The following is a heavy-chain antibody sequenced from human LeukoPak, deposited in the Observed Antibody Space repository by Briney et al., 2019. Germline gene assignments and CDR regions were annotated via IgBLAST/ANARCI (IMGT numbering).Heavy chain of an antibody. CDR3: AKGAREYCSGAICYPFDY. CDR1: GFTFINYA. V-gene: IGHV3-23*01. CDR2: VTVSGSDT. J-gene: IGHJ4*02. D-gene: IGHD2-2*01. Sequence: GGSLRLSCAASGFTFINYAMNCVRQAPGRGLEWVSSVTVSGSDTYQADSVKGRFTISRDNSKNTLYLQMNRLRAEDTAIYYCAKGAREYCSGAICYPFDYWGQGTLVIVSS.